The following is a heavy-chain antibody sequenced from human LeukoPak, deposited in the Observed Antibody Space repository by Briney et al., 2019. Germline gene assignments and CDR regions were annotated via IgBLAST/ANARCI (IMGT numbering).Heavy chain of an antibody. D-gene: IGHD3-10*01. J-gene: IGHJ4*02. V-gene: IGHV1-69*06. CDR2: IIPIFGTA. CDR1: GGTFSSYA. CDR3: ASEMLSRITMVRGATQAGEFDY. Sequence: SVKVSCKASGGTFSSYAISWVRQAPGQGLEWMGRIIPIFGTANYAQKFQGRVTITADKSTSTAYMELSSLRSEDTAVYYCASEMLSRITMVRGATQAGEFDYWGQGTLVTVSS.